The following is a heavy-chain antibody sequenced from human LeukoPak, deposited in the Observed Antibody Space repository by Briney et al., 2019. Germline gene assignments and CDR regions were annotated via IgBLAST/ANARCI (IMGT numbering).Heavy chain of an antibody. CDR2: IWYDGSNK. V-gene: IGHV3-33*01. CDR3: ARGAKPGVWYGMDV. Sequence: GGSLRLSCAASGFTFSSYGMHWVRQAPGKGLEWVAVIWYDGSNKYYADSAKGRFTISRDNSKNTLYLQMNSLRAEDTAVYYCARGAKPGVWYGMDVWGQGTTVTVSS. J-gene: IGHJ6*02. D-gene: IGHD2-21*01. CDR1: GFTFSSYG.